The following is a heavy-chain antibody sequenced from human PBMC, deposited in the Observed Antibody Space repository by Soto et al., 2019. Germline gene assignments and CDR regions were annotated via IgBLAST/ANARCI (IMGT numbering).Heavy chain of an antibody. CDR3: AKALGELSLESFDY. D-gene: IGHD3-16*02. CDR2: MSYDGNNQ. V-gene: IGHV3-30*18. Sequence: GGSLRLSCASSGFTFSSYAMHWVRQAPGKGLEWVAIMSYDGNNQYYADSVKGRFTISRDNFKNTLHLQMNSLRAEVTAVYYCAKALGELSLESFDYWGQGILVTVSS. J-gene: IGHJ4*02. CDR1: GFTFSSYA.